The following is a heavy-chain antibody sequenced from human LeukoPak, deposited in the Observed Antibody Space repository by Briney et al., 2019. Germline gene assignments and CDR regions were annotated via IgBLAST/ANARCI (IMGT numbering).Heavy chain of an antibody. Sequence: SETLSLTCAVYGGSFSGYYWSWIRQPPGKGLEWTGEINHSGSTNYNPSLKSRVTISVDTSKNQFSLKLSSVTAADTAVYYCARGGEILWFGELSYNWFDPWGQGTLVTVSS. CDR3: ARGGEILWFGELSYNWFDP. V-gene: IGHV4-34*01. J-gene: IGHJ5*02. D-gene: IGHD3-10*01. CDR2: INHSGST. CDR1: GGSFSGYY.